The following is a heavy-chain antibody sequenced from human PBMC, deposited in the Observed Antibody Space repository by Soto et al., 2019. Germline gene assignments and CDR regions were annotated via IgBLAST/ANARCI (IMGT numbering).Heavy chain of an antibody. J-gene: IGHJ4*02. CDR3: ARAPYSNGWYRFDL. V-gene: IGHV3-7*03. D-gene: IGHD6-19*01. Sequence: ESGGGLVQPGGSLRLSCEASGFTFSGYWTSWVRQAPGKGLEWVADIKHDGSVQYYVDSVKGRFTISRDNAKKLLYLQMNGLRAEDTALYYCARAPYSNGWYRFDLWGQGTLVTVSS. CDR1: GFTFSGYW. CDR2: IKHDGSVQ.